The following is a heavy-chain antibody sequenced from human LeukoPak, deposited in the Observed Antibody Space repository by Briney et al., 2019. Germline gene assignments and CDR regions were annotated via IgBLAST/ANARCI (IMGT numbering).Heavy chain of an antibody. CDR3: ARSDEQLPTDFFDY. CDR2: ISSSGSTI. J-gene: IGHJ4*02. V-gene: IGHV3-11*04. D-gene: IGHD6-13*01. Sequence: PGGSLRLSCAASGFTFSDYYMSWIRQAPGKGLEWVSYISSSGSTIYYADSVKGRFTISRDNAKNSLYLQMNSLRAEDTAVYYCARSDEQLPTDFFDYWGQGTLVTVSS. CDR1: GFTFSDYY.